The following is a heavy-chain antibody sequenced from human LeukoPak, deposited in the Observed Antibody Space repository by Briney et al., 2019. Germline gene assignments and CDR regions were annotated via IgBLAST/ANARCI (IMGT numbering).Heavy chain of an antibody. D-gene: IGHD3-10*01. J-gene: IGHJ6*03. CDR2: ITSSSTTM. CDR3: ATQEFHFYMDV. Sequence: GGSLRLSCAASGFSITTYTLNWVRQAPGKGLEWVSSITSSSTTMSYADSVRGRFTISRDSAKNSLYLQMNNLRAEDTAMYYCATQEFHFYMDVWGKGTTVTVSS. V-gene: IGHV3-21*06. CDR1: GFSITTYT.